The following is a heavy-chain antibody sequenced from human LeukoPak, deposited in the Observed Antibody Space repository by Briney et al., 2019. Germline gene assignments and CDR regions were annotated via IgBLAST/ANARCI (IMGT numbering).Heavy chain of an antibody. CDR2: IIPIFGTA. Sequence: ASVKVSCKASGGTFSSYAISWVRQAPGQGLEWMGGIIPIFGTANYAQKLQGRVTMTTDTSTSTAYMELRSLRSDDTAVYYCARVDYGGNLYDYWGQGTLVTVSS. V-gene: IGHV1-69*05. D-gene: IGHD4-23*01. CDR3: ARVDYGGNLYDY. CDR1: GGTFSSYA. J-gene: IGHJ4*02.